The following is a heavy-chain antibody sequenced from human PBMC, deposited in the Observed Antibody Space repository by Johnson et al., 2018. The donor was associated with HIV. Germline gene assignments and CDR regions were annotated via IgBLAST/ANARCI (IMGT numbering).Heavy chain of an antibody. J-gene: IGHJ3*01. Sequence: QMLLVESGGGVVQPGKSLRISCAVSDFTFSNYAMHWVRLAPGKGLKWVASISYHGTLKYYADSVRGRFTISRDNSKDTLYLQMDSLRGDDSALYFCARGRKDIEAGDGLDNYAFDVGGLGTLVTVAS. D-gene: IGHD5-12*01. CDR3: ARGRKDIEAGDGLDNYAFDV. CDR1: DFTFSNYA. V-gene: IGHV3-30*01. CDR2: ISYHGTLK.